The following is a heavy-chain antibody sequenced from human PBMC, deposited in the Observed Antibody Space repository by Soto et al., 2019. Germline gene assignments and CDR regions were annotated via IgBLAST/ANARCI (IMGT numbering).Heavy chain of an antibody. CDR1: VLTIINAW. CDR2: LKSNANGGTT. D-gene: IGHD3-10*01. V-gene: IGHV3-15*01. J-gene: IGHJ4*02. Sequence: GGSLRLSCAASVLTIINAWMHWVRQAPGQGLEWVGRLKSNANGGTTDYAAPVKGRFTISREDSINTLYLQMNSLKTEDTAVYYCTAFTTTGNYWGQGTLVTVSS. CDR3: TAFTTTGNY.